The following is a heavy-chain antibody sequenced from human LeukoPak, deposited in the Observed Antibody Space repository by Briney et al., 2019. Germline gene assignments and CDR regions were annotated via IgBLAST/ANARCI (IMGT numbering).Heavy chain of an antibody. Sequence: ASVKVSCKSAGYTFTSYAMNWVRQAPGQGLEWMGWINTNTGNPTYAQGFTGRCVFSLDTSVSTAYLQISSLKAEDTAVYYCWERDTFFDYWGTGTLVTVSS. D-gene: IGHD5-24*01. CDR1: GYTFTSYA. V-gene: IGHV7-4-1*02. J-gene: IGHJ4*02. CDR2: INTNTGNP. CDR3: WERDTFFDY.